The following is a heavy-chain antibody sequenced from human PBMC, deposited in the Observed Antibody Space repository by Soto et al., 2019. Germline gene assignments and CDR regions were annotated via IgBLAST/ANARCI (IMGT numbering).Heavy chain of an antibody. CDR1: GFTFRHYA. Sequence: EVQLLESGGGLVQPGGSLRLSCAASGFTFRHYAMSWVRQAQGKGLQWVSTIFGSGAPTHYADSVKGRFGISRDNSNNMLFLEMNSPKDEDTAVYYCTREASSWGFAFDLWGQGTRVAVSS. J-gene: IGHJ3*01. V-gene: IGHV3-23*01. CDR2: IFGSGAPT. D-gene: IGHD3-16*01. CDR3: TREASSWGFAFDL.